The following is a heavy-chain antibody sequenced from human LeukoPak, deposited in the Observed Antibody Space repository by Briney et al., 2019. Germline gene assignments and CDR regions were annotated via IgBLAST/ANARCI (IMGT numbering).Heavy chain of an antibody. Sequence: GGSLRLSCAASRLTFSDYAMTWVRQAPGKGLQWVSTISGSSGRTYYTDSVKGRFTVSRDNSKNTLYLQMKSLRVEDAAVYYCAKDRRAAAGPPYYFDNWGQGTLVTVSS. CDR1: RLTFSDYA. V-gene: IGHV3-23*01. D-gene: IGHD6-13*01. CDR3: AKDRRAAAGPPYYFDN. J-gene: IGHJ4*02. CDR2: ISGSSGRT.